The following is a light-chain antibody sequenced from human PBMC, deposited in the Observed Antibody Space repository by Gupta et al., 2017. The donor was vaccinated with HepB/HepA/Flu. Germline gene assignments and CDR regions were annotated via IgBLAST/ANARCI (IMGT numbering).Light chain of an antibody. CDR3: QHYCTSART. V-gene: IGKV3-20*01. CDR2: ATS. J-gene: IGKJ1*01. CDR1: QIIDTNY. Sequence: DIVMTQSPGTLSLSPGERASLSCRASQIIDTNYLAWYQQKPGQPPRLLIYATSTRPTGIPDRFSGSGSRRDFTLTIDRLEPEDFGVYYCQHYCTSARTFRQGTTVEIK.